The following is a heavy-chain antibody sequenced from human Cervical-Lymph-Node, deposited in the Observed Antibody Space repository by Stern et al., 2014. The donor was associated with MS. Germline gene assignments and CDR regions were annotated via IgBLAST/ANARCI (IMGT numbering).Heavy chain of an antibody. Sequence: QVQLAQSGAEVERPGASVKVSCKASGYTFTAYFLHWVRQAPRQGLEWMGWVSPKTGSTTYAQKYRDRVTMTRDTSINTGYMEVSSLRSDDTAVYYCARDRGSYSDYWGQGTLVAVSS. CDR3: ARDRGSYSDY. CDR2: VSPKTGST. V-gene: IGHV1-2*02. CDR1: GYTFTAYF. D-gene: IGHD1-26*01. J-gene: IGHJ4*02.